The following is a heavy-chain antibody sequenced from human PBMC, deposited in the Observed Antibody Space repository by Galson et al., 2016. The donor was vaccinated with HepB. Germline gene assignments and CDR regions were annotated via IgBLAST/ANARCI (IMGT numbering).Heavy chain of an antibody. V-gene: IGHV3-30*07. CDR2: ISYDGSEE. Sequence: SLRLSCAVSGFIFGDYAMHWVRQAPGKGLEWVAVISYDGSEEFYADSLKGRFTISRDNSRDTLYLQMNSLRPEDTAVYYCTKDPQLYVTRGVWDNWGQGAVVTVSS. CDR1: GFIFGDYA. D-gene: IGHD3-10*01. J-gene: IGHJ4*02. CDR3: TKDPQLYVTRGVWDN.